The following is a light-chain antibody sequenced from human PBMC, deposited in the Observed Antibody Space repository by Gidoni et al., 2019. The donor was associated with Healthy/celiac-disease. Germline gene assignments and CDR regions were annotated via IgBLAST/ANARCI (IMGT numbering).Light chain of an antibody. CDR1: HSISSY. J-gene: IGKJ5*01. CDR2: AAS. CDR3: QQSYSTLSIT. V-gene: IGKV1-39*01. Sequence: DIQMTQSPSSLSASVGDRVTITCRASHSISSYLHCYQQKPGKAPKLLIYAASSLQSGVPPRFSGSGSGTDFTLTISSLQQEDFATYYCQQSYSTLSITFGQGTRLEIK.